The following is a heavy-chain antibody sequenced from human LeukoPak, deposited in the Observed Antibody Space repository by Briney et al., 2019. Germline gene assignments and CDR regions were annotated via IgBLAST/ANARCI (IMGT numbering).Heavy chain of an antibody. D-gene: IGHD3-22*01. Sequence: GRSLRLACAASGFTFSRYSMNWVRQAPGEGLGWVACISAGGHYTFYSVSVKGRFSVSRDNSRNTLDIHLSSVWAEDTDISFCAQDVPANYYDTTGYYFDPWGQGTLVTVSS. V-gene: IGHV3-23*01. J-gene: IGHJ5*02. CDR2: ISAGGHYT. CDR1: GFTFSRYS. CDR3: AQDVPANYYDTTGYYFDP.